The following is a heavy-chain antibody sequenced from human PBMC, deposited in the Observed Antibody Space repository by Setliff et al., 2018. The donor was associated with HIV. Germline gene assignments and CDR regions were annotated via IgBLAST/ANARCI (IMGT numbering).Heavy chain of an antibody. Sequence: ASVKVSCKASGYFFNHYGIAWVRQAPGQGLEWMGWISGFNGNTNYAQILQDRVTVTTDTSTSTAYMELRSLRSDDTAVYYCARDGDGYGDYESYYYMYVWGKGTTVTVSS. CDR2: ISGFNGNT. CDR3: ARDGDGYGDYESYYYMYV. V-gene: IGHV1-18*01. CDR1: GYFFNHYG. D-gene: IGHD4-17*01. J-gene: IGHJ6*03.